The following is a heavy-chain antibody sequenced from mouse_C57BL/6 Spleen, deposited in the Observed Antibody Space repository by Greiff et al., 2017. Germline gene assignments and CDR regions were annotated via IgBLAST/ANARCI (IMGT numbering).Heavy chain of an antibody. CDR2: IDPETGGT. Sequence: VQLQESGAELVRPGASVTLSCKASGYTFTDYEMHWVKQTPVHGLEWIGAIDPETGGTAYNQKFKGKAILTADKASRTAYMELRSLTSEDSAVYYCGLEFFYYFDYWGQGTTLTVSS. V-gene: IGHV1-15*01. D-gene: IGHD2-13*01. CDR3: GLEFFYYFDY. J-gene: IGHJ2*01. CDR1: GYTFTDYE.